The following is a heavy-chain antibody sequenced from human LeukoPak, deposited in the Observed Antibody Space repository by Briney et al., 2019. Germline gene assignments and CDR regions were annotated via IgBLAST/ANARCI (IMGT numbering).Heavy chain of an antibody. V-gene: IGHV4-39*01. CDR1: GGSISSSGYY. CDR2: IYYSGST. CDR3: ARITLSFVGAIGY. Sequence: SETLSLTCTVSGGSISSSGYYWGWIRQPPGKGLEWIGSIYYSGSTYYNPSLKSRVTISVDTSKNQFSLKLSSVTAADTAVYYCARITLSFVGAIGYWGQGTLVTVSS. J-gene: IGHJ4*02. D-gene: IGHD1-26*01.